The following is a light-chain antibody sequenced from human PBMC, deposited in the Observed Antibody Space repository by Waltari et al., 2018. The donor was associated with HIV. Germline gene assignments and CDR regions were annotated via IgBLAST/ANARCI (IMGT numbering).Light chain of an antibody. CDR2: AAS. Sequence: DIQLTQSPSFLSASVRDRITITCRASQDISNYLAWYQQKPGTVPKLLIYAASTLQSGVPSRFSGSGSGTEFTLTISGLQPDDVATYYCQNYNSAPPTFGQGTRLDIK. J-gene: IGKJ5*01. CDR3: QNYNSAPPT. CDR1: QDISNY. V-gene: IGKV1-9*01.